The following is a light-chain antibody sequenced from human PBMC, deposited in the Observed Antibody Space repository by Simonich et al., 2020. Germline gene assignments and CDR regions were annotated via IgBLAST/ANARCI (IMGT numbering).Light chain of an antibody. CDR2: KDS. J-gene: IGLJ3*02. Sequence: SYELTQPSSVSVSPGQPARITCSGEVLAKKKYARWFQQKPGQAPVLVIYKDSERPAGIPEGFSGSSSGTTVTLTISGAQVEDEADYYCYSAADNNWVFGGGTKLTVL. V-gene: IGLV3-27*01. CDR1: VLAKKKY. CDR3: YSAADNNWV.